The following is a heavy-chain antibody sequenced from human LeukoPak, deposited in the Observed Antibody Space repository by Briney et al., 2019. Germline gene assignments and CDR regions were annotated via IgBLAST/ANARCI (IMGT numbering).Heavy chain of an antibody. Sequence: GGSLRLSCAASGFTFSTSAMSWVRQAPGKGLEWVSAISGSGGSTYYADSVKGRFTISRDNSKNTLYLQMNSLRAEDTAVYYCAKDLEGNFDYWGQGTLVTVSS. CDR1: GFTFSTSA. D-gene: IGHD1-1*01. CDR2: ISGSGGST. J-gene: IGHJ4*02. CDR3: AKDLEGNFDY. V-gene: IGHV3-23*01.